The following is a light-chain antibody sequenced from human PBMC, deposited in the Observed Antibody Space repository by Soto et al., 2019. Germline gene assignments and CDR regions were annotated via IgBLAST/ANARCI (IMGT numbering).Light chain of an antibody. CDR1: SSNIGANT. Sequence: QSVLTQPPSASGTPGQRVTISCSGSSSNIGANTVNWYQQLPGTAPKLLISSNDRRPSGVPGRFSGSKSGTSASLAISGLQSEDDADYYGAAWKDRLYGRVFGSGTKFTVL. CDR3: AAWKDRLYGRV. J-gene: IGLJ1*01. V-gene: IGLV1-44*01. CDR2: SND.